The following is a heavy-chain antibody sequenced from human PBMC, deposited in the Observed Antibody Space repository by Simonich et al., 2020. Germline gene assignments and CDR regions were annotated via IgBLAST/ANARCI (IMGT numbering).Heavy chain of an antibody. CDR3: ARDTSYYGSGSYDFDY. CDR2: LSSSRSYI. V-gene: IGHV3-21*01. CDR1: GFTFSSYS. J-gene: IGHJ4*02. D-gene: IGHD3-10*01. Sequence: GGGLAKPGGSLRLSCAAFGFTFSSYSMNLVRQAPGKGVEWVSSLSSSRSYIYYADSVKGQLTISRDNAKNSLYLQMNSLRAEDTAVYYCARDTSYYGSGSYDFDYWGQGTLVTVSS.